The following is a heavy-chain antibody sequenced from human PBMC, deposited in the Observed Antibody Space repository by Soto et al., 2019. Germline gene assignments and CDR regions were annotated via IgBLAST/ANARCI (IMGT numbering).Heavy chain of an antibody. J-gene: IGHJ5*02. V-gene: IGHV4-31*03. CDR1: GGSISSGGYY. Sequence: QVQLQESGPGLVKPSQTLSLTCTVSGGSISSGGYYWSWIRQHPGKGLEWIGYIYYSGSTYYNPSLKSRVTISVDTSKNQFSLKLSSVTAADTAVYYCARGGNGAVVVGPKKWWFDPWGQGTLVTVSS. CDR2: IYYSGST. D-gene: IGHD2-15*01. CDR3: ARGGNGAVVVGPKKWWFDP.